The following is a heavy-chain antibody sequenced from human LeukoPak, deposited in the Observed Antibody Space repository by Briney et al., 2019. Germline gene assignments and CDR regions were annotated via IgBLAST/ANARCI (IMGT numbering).Heavy chain of an antibody. CDR2: INAGNGNT. CDR1: GYTFTSYA. J-gene: IGHJ5*02. D-gene: IGHD6-13*01. CDR3: ARDPRPGIAAAGLSP. V-gene: IGHV1-3*01. Sequence: ASVKVSCKASGYTFTSYAMHWVRQAPGQRLEWMGWINAGNGNTKYSQKFQGRVTTTRDTSASTGYMELSSLRSEDTAVDYCARDPRPGIAAAGLSPWGQGTLVTVSS.